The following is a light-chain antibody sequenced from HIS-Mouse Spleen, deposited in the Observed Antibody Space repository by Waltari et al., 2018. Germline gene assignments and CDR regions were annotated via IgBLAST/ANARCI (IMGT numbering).Light chain of an antibody. CDR3: CSYAGSSTWV. Sequence: QSALTQPASVSGSPGQSITISCTGTSSDVGIDNLVSMNQQHPGKAPKLMIYEGSKRPSGVSNRFSGSKSGNTASLTISGLQAEDEADYYCCSYAGSSTWVFGGGTKLTVL. J-gene: IGLJ3*02. V-gene: IGLV2-23*01. CDR1: SSDVGIDNL. CDR2: EGS.